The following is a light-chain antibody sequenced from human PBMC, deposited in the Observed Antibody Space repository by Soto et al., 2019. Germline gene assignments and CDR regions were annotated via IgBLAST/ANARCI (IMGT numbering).Light chain of an antibody. CDR2: AAS. CDR1: QSISSY. J-gene: IGKJ2*01. Sequence: DIPMTQSPSSLSASVGDRVTITCRASQSISSYLNWYQQKPGKAPKLLIYAASSLQSGVPSRFSGSGTGTDFTLTISSLQPEDSATYYCQQSYSTPPEDTFGQGTKLEIK. CDR3: QQSYSTPPEDT. V-gene: IGKV1-39*01.